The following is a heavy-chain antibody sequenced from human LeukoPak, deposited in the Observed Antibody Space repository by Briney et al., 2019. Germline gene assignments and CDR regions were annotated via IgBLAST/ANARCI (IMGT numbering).Heavy chain of an antibody. Sequence: SCKASGFTFSRHHMTWVRQAPGKGLEWVSSISATSTFIEDADSVKGRFTISRDNAKNSVYLQMDSLKDEDTAVYYCATIPTGGLVRAGVIDVWGQGTTVTVSS. CDR1: GFTFSRHH. J-gene: IGHJ6*02. D-gene: IGHD2-21*01. CDR2: ISATSTFI. V-gene: IGHV3-21*01. CDR3: ATIPTGGLVRAGVIDV.